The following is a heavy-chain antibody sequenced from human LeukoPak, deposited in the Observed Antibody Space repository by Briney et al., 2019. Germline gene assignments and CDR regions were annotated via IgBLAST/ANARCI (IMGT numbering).Heavy chain of an antibody. CDR1: GFTVSSNY. V-gene: IGHV3-53*01. Sequence: PGGSLRLSCAASGFTVSSNYMSWVRQAPGKGLEWVSVIYSGGTTYYADSVKGRFTISRDNSKNTLYLQMHSLRAEDTAVYYCARSHNWNYVWDWFDPWGQGTLVTVSS. CDR3: ARSHNWNYVWDWFDP. J-gene: IGHJ5*02. CDR2: IYSGGTT. D-gene: IGHD1-7*01.